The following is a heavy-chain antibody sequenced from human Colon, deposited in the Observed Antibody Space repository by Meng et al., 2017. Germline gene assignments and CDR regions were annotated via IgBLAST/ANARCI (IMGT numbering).Heavy chain of an antibody. D-gene: IGHD3-22*01. Sequence: VARPQLSPSIVEPSTSLSFTSHFSGGALTGVDYYCVWSRQHPGTGLEGIGYFYLSRNTYYNPSLKCRVSIAVESSKNRFSQYLSPVTAADTAVYYCARYFYDSSGVTWFYPWGQGTLVTVSS. CDR3: ARYFYDSSGVTWFYP. V-gene: IGHV4-31*03. J-gene: IGHJ5*02. CDR1: GGALTGVDYY. CDR2: FYLSRNT.